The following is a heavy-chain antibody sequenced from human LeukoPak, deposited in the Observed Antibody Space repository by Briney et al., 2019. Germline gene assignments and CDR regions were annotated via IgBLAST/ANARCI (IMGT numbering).Heavy chain of an antibody. CDR1: GYTFTNCG. Sequence: ASVKVSCKASGYTFTNCGINWVRQAPGQGLEWLAWISTYTGKTDYAQKLQGRVTLTTDTSTSTAYMELRSLKSDDTAVYYCARGVYYDTSGYYSFDYWGQGTLVAVSS. D-gene: IGHD3-22*01. J-gene: IGHJ4*02. V-gene: IGHV1-18*01. CDR3: ARGVYYDTSGYYSFDY. CDR2: ISTYTGKT.